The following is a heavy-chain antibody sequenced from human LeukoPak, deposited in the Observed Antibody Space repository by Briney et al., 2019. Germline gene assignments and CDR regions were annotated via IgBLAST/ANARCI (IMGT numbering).Heavy chain of an antibody. CDR1: GGSISSSSYY. CDR2: IYYSGTT. D-gene: IGHD3-10*01. CDR3: ARDRTTWFGERELDY. V-gene: IGHV4-39*07. Sequence: SETLSLTCTVSGGSISSSSYYWAWIRQPPGKGLEWIGSIYYSGTTYYNPSLKSRVTISVDTSKNQFSLKLTSVTAADTAAYYCARDRTTWFGERELDYWGQGTLVTVSS. J-gene: IGHJ4*02.